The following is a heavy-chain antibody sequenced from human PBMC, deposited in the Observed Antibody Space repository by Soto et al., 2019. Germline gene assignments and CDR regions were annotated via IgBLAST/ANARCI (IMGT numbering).Heavy chain of an antibody. CDR3: XXXXXXXXXXXXSWY. J-gene: IGHJ4*02. CDR2: ISSSSSTI. Sequence: EVQLVESGGGLVQPGGSLRLSCAASGFTFSSYSXNXXXXXXXXXXXXVSYISSSSSTIYYADSVKGRFTISRDNAKXXXXXXXXXXXXXXXXXXXXXXXXXXXXXXXXSWYWGQGTLVTVSS. V-gene: IGHV3-48*01. CDR1: GFTFSSYS.